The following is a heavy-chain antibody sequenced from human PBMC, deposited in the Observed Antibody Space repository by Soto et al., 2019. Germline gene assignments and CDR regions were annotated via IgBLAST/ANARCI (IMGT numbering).Heavy chain of an antibody. Sequence: SVKVSCKASGGTFSSYAISWVRQAPGQGLEWMGGIIPIFGTANYAQKFQGRVTITADESTSTAYMELSSLRSEDTAVYYCARGPIHLFGVTRTNWFDPWGQGTLVTAPQ. J-gene: IGHJ5*02. CDR3: ARGPIHLFGVTRTNWFDP. CDR1: GGTFSSYA. CDR2: IIPIFGTA. V-gene: IGHV1-69*13. D-gene: IGHD3-3*01.